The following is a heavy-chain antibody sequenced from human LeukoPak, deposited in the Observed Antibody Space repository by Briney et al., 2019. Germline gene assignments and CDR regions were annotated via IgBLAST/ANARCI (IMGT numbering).Heavy chain of an antibody. CDR2: MNDSPSA. J-gene: IGHJ4*02. D-gene: IGHD6-19*01. Sequence: SETLSLTCAVYGGSFSDYYWSWVHQPPGKGLEWIGEMNDSPSASYNPSLKSRVTISRDRSTNQFSLKLTSVTAADTAVYYCATSSGWDWGAYWGQGTLVTVSS. CDR1: GGSFSDYY. CDR3: ATSSGWDWGAY. V-gene: IGHV4-34*01.